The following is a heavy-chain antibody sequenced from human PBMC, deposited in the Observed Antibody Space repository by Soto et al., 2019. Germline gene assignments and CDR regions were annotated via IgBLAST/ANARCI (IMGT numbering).Heavy chain of an antibody. CDR3: ARVYFDWLEHYYFDY. CDR1: GFTFSSYW. J-gene: IGHJ4*02. CDR2: IKQDGSEK. Sequence: GGSLRLSCAASGFTFSSYWMSWVRQAPGKGLEWVANIKQDGSEKYYVDSVKGRFTISRDNAKNSLYLQMNSLRAEDTAVYYCARVYFDWLEHYYFDYWGQGTLVTVSS. D-gene: IGHD3-9*01. V-gene: IGHV3-7*01.